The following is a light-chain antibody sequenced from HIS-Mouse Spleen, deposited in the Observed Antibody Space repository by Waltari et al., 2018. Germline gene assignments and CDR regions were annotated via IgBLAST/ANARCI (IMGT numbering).Light chain of an antibody. Sequence: SYELTQPPSVSVSPGQTARITCSGDALPKKYAYCYQQKSGQAPALVIYEDSKRTSGIPERFSGSSSGTMATLTISGAQVEDEADYYCYSTDSSGNHRVFGGGTKLTVL. CDR3: YSTDSSGNHRV. J-gene: IGLJ2*01. V-gene: IGLV3-10*01. CDR2: EDS. CDR1: ALPKKY.